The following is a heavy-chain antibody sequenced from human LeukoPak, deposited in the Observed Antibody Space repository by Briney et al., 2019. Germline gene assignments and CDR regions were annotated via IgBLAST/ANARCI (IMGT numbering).Heavy chain of an antibody. CDR1: GFTFSSYN. J-gene: IGHJ3*02. V-gene: IGHV3-9*01. D-gene: IGHD6-13*01. Sequence: GGSLRLSCAASGFTFSSYNMNWVRQAPGKGLEWVSGISWNSGSIGYADSVKGRFTISRDNAKNSLYLQMNSLRAEDTALYYCAKSIAAAGTGAFDIWGQGTMVTASS. CDR3: AKSIAAAGTGAFDI. CDR2: ISWNSGSI.